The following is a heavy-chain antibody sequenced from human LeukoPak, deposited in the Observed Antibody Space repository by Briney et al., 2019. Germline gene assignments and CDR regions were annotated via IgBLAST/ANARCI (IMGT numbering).Heavy chain of an antibody. CDR2: VSSSSCNI. D-gene: IGHD3-10*01. J-gene: IGHJ4*02. CDR3: ARAYGSGSWPRAVDY. Sequence: GGSLRLSCLASGFTFSTCTMKWVRQAPGKGLEWVSSVSSSSCNIYYGDSVRGRFTISRDNAKNSLYLQMDSLRAEDTAVYYCARAYGSGSWPRAVDYCGQGTLVTVSS. CDR1: GFTFSTCT. V-gene: IGHV3-21*01.